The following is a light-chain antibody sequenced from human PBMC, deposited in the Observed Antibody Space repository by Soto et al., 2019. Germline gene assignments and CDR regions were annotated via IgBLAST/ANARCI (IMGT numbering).Light chain of an antibody. Sequence: EIVLTQSPGTLSLSPGERATISCRASQRVSSSYLAWYQQKPGQAPRLLIYGTSSRATAIPDRFSGSGSGTDFTLTISRLEPEDFAVYYCQQYGSSSWTFGQGTKVDIK. J-gene: IGKJ1*01. V-gene: IGKV3-20*01. CDR1: QRVSSSY. CDR3: QQYGSSSWT. CDR2: GTS.